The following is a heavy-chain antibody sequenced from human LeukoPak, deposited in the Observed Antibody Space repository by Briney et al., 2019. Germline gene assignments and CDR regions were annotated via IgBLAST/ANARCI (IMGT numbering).Heavy chain of an antibody. CDR3: ARTNYYYGMDV. Sequence: PSETLSLTCTVSGGSISSYYWSWIRQPPGKGLEWMGYIFYSGSTNYNPSLKSRVTISVDTSRNQFSLKLSSVTAADTAVYYCARTNYYYGMDVWGQGTTVTVSS. D-gene: IGHD1-14*01. J-gene: IGHJ6*02. CDR1: GGSISSYY. CDR2: IFYSGST. V-gene: IGHV4-59*01.